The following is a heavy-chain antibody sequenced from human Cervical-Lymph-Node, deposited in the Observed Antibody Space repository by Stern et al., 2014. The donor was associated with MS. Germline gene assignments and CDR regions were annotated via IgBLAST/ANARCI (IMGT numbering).Heavy chain of an antibody. Sequence: EVQLVESGAELIRPGESLKISCKGSGFKFSIYWIAWVRQMPGKGLEWMGIIYPGDSETRYRPSFQGQVTMSAEKSTSTAYLQWSSLNASDTAMYFCARQTTAWASDVWGQGTLVTVSS. D-gene: IGHD1-14*01. CDR2: IYPGDSET. J-gene: IGHJ4*02. V-gene: IGHV5-51*01. CDR1: GFKFSIYW. CDR3: ARQTTAWASDV.